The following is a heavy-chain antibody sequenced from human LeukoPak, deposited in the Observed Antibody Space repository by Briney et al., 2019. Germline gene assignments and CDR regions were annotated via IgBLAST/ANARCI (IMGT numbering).Heavy chain of an antibody. CDR1: GGSMSNIYY. D-gene: IGHD6-19*01. J-gene: IGHJ4*02. CDR2: IYYSGST. V-gene: IGHV4-39*07. Sequence: SETLSLTCNVSGGSMSNIYYWGWIRPPPGKGLVWIGSIYYSGSTYYNPSLKSRVTISVDTSKNQFSLKLSSVTAADTAVYYCASPNSSGWSSFDYWGQGTLVTVSS. CDR3: ASPNSSGWSSFDY.